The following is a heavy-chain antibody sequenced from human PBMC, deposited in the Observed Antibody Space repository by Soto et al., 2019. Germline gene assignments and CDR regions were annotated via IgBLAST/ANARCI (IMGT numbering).Heavy chain of an antibody. CDR1: GGTFSSYA. J-gene: IGHJ3*02. Sequence: SVKVSCKASGGTFSSYAISWVRQAPGQGLEWMGGIIPIFGTANYAQKFQGRVTITADESTSTAYMELSSLRSEDTAVYYCASPFYYYDSSGYQQYDAFDIWGQGTMVTVSS. D-gene: IGHD3-22*01. CDR3: ASPFYYYDSSGYQQYDAFDI. CDR2: IIPIFGTA. V-gene: IGHV1-69*13.